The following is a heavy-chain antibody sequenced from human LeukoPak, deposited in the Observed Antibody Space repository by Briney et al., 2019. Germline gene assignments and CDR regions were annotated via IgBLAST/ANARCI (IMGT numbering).Heavy chain of an antibody. Sequence: GGSLRLSCAASGFTFSNYPMNWVRQALGKGLEWVSVISSGGSTSYADSVKGRFTISRDNAKNSLYLQMNSLRAEDTAVYYCARDRSYGTGVYFDYWGQGTLVTVSS. CDR2: ISSGGST. J-gene: IGHJ4*02. CDR1: GFTFSNYP. D-gene: IGHD5-18*01. V-gene: IGHV3-69-1*02. CDR3: ARDRSYGTGVYFDY.